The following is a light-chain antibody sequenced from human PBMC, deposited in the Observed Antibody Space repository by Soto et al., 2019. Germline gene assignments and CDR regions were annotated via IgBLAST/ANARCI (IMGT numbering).Light chain of an antibody. J-gene: IGKJ2*01. Sequence: DIQTTQSPSSLSPSVGDRVTITCRASQTISTYLNWYQQNPGKAPKLLIYAASSLQSGVPSRFSGSGSGTDFTLTISSLQPEDFATYYCQQSSNIPYTFGQGTKLEIK. CDR1: QTISTY. CDR2: AAS. CDR3: QQSSNIPYT. V-gene: IGKV1-39*01.